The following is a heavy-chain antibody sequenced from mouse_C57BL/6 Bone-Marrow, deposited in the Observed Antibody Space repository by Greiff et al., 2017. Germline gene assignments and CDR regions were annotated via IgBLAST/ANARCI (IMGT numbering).Heavy chain of an antibody. CDR2: IRLKSDNYAT. D-gene: IGHD4-1*02. CDR3: TVNWDGVRNY. Sequence: EVKLVESGGGLVQPGGSMKLSCVASGFTFSNYWMNWVRQSPEKGLEWVAQIRLKSDNYATHYAESVKGRFTISSDDSKSRVYLQMNNLRAEDTGIYYCTVNWDGVRNYWGQGTTLTVSS. V-gene: IGHV6-3*01. CDR1: GFTFSNYW. J-gene: IGHJ2*01.